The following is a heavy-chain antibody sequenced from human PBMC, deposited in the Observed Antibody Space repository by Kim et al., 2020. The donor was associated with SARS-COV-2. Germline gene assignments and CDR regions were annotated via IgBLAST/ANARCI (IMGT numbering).Heavy chain of an antibody. CDR2: IYHSGST. J-gene: IGHJ1*01. CDR3: ARDSGTLGNPRAEYFQH. V-gene: IGHV4-4*02. D-gene: IGHD1-26*01. CDR1: GGSISSSNW. Sequence: SETLSLTCAVSGGSISSSNWWSWVRQPPGKGLEWIGEIYHSGSTNYNPSLKSRVTISVDKSKNQFSLKLSSVTAADTAVYYCARDSGTLGNPRAEYFQHWGQGTLVTVSS.